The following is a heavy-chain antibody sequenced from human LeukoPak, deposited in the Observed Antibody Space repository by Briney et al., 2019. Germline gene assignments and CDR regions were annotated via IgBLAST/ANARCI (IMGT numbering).Heavy chain of an antibody. CDR3: ARGYDSSGSWFDP. D-gene: IGHD3-22*01. J-gene: IGHJ5*02. CDR1: GGSVSSGSYY. Sequence: PSETLSLTCTVSGGSVSSGSYYWSWIRQPPGKGLEWIGYIYYSGSTNYNPSLKSRVTISVDTSKNQFSLELSSVTAADTAVYYCARGYDSSGSWFDPWGQGTLVTVSS. V-gene: IGHV4-61*01. CDR2: IYYSGST.